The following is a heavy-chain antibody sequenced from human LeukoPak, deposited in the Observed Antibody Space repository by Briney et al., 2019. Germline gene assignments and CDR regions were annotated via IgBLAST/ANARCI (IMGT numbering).Heavy chain of an antibody. D-gene: IGHD6-13*01. CDR1: GGSFSGYY. J-gene: IGHJ4*02. CDR3: ARGYSSSWLTFDY. CDR2: INHSGST. Sequence: SETLSLTCAVYGGSFSGYYWSWIRQPPGKGLEWIEGINHSGSTNYNPSLKSRVTISVDTSKNQFSLKLSSVTAADTAVYYCARGYSSSWLTFDYWGQGTLVTVSS. V-gene: IGHV4-34*01.